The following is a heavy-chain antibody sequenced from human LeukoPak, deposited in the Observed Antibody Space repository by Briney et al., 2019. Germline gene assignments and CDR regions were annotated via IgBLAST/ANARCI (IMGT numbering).Heavy chain of an antibody. CDR1: GGSINYYY. J-gene: IGHJ4*02. D-gene: IGHD1-26*01. CDR2: IFDSGNT. V-gene: IGHV4-59*01. CDR3: ARGLRSNDMGAFAY. Sequence: SETLSLTCTVSGGSINYYYWSWIRQPPGKGLEWMGCIFDSGNTNLNPSLESRVTLSVDTSKNQFSLKLNSVTAADTAIYYCARGLRSNDMGAFAYWGQGALVSVSS.